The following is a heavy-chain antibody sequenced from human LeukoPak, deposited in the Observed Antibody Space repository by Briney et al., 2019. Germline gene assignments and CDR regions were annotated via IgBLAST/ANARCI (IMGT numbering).Heavy chain of an antibody. J-gene: IGHJ3*02. CDR3: ARRDYYDSSGFAFDI. Sequence: PSETLSLTCAVYGGSFSGYYWSWIRQPPGKGLEWIGEINHSGSTNYNPSLKSRVTISVDTSKNQSSLKLSSVTAADTAVYYCARRDYYDSSGFAFDIWGQGTMVTVSS. CDR2: INHSGST. D-gene: IGHD3-22*01. CDR1: GGSFSGYY. V-gene: IGHV4-34*01.